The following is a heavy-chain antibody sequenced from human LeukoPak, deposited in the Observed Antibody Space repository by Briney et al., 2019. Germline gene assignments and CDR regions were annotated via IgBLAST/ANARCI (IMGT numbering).Heavy chain of an antibody. D-gene: IGHD6-19*01. CDR2: ISYDGSTK. J-gene: IGHJ6*02. CDR3: ATTPSSGWYTMDV. CDR1: GFTFSSYS. V-gene: IGHV3-30-3*01. Sequence: GGSLRLSCAASGFTFSSYSMHWVRQAPGKGLEWVAVISYDGSTKYYADSVKGRFTLSRDNSKNTLYLQMNSLRPEDTAVYYCATTPSSGWYTMDVWGQGTTVTVSS.